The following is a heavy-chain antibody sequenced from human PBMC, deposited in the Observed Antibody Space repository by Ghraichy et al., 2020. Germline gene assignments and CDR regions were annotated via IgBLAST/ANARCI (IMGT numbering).Heavy chain of an antibody. J-gene: IGHJ6*02. CDR2: ISWDGGST. CDR1: GFTFDDYT. V-gene: IGHV3-43*01. CDR3: AKGSDDYGIMDV. Sequence: GGSLRLSCAASGFTFDDYTMHWVRQAPGKGLEWVSLISWDGGSTYYADSVKGRFTISRDNSKNSLYLQMNSLRTEDTALYYCAKGSDDYGIMDVWGQGTTVTVSS. D-gene: IGHD4-17*01.